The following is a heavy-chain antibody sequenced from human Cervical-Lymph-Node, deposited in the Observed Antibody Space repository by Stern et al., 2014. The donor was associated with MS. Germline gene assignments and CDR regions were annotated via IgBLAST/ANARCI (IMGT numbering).Heavy chain of an antibody. Sequence: VQLVESGPGLVKPSETLSLTCTVSGGAVSDYYWTWIRQRPGKGLEWIGYISDTGTTNYNPSLHSRVTITLDTPQNQVSLRLRSVTAADTAVYYCARDPSTTASDWFFDLWGRGSLVTVSS. CDR2: ISDTGTT. CDR1: GGAVSDYY. J-gene: IGHJ2*01. V-gene: IGHV4-59*02. CDR3: ARDPSTTASDWFFDL. D-gene: IGHD2-21*02.